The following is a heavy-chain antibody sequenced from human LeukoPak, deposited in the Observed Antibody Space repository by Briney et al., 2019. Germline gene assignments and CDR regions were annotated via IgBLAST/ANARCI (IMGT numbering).Heavy chain of an antibody. CDR2: ISSSGSTI. V-gene: IGHV3-48*03. J-gene: IGHJ4*02. D-gene: IGHD1-26*01. CDR3: ARGSLWELRGGLVY. CDR1: GFTFSSYE. Sequence: GGSLRLSCAASGFTFSSYEMNWVRQAPGKGLEWVSYISSSGSTIYYADSVKGRFTISRDNAKNSLYLQMNSLRAEDTAVYYCARGSLWELRGGLVYWGQGTLVTVSS.